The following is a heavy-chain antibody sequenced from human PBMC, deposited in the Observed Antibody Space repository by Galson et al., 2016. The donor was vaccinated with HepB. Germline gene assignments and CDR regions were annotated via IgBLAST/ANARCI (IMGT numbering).Heavy chain of an antibody. CDR1: GLTFSRFW. V-gene: IGHV3-7*05. D-gene: IGHD3-22*01. J-gene: IGHJ4*02. Sequence: SLRLSCAASGLTFSRFWMTWVRQAPGKGLEWVANINQDGSENHYLDSVRGRFTISRDNSKNTLSLQMNSLRAEDTPLYYCAKEGCYYDSSGCGFDYWGQGTLVTGSS. CDR3: AKEGCYYDSSGCGFDY. CDR2: INQDGSEN.